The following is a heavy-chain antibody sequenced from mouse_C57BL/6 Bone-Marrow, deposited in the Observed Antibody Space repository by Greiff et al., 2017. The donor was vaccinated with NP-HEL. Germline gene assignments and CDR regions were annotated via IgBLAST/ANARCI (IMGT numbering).Heavy chain of an antibody. CDR2: INPSTGGT. J-gene: IGHJ4*01. CDR1: GYSFTGYY. CDR3: ARRAMDY. Sequence: EVMLVESGPELVKPGASVKISCKASGYSFTGYYMNWVKQSPEKSLEWIGEINPSTGGTTYNQKFKAKATLTVDKSSSTAYMQLKSLTSEDSAVYYCARRAMDYWGQGTSVTVSS. V-gene: IGHV1-42*01.